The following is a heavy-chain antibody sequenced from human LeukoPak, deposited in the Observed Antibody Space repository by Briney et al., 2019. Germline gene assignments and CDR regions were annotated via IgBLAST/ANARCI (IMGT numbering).Heavy chain of an antibody. Sequence: ASVKVSCKASGYTFTGYYMHWVRQAPGQGLEWMGWINPNSGGTSYAQKFQGRVTITRDTSISTAYMELSRLRSDDTAVYYCARDSGSWFEFDYWGQGTLVTVSS. J-gene: IGHJ4*02. CDR1: GYTFTGYY. D-gene: IGHD6-13*01. V-gene: IGHV1-2*02. CDR3: ARDSGSWFEFDY. CDR2: INPNSGGT.